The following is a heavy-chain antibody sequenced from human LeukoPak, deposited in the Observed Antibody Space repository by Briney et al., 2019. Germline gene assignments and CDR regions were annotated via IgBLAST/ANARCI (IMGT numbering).Heavy chain of an antibody. J-gene: IGHJ5*02. CDR1: GGSFSSHY. CDR2: TTHSGST. Sequence: SETLSLTCAVYGGSFSSHYWTWIRQPPGKGLEWIGETTHSGSTNYNASLKGRVTISVDRSKNQFSLKLSSVTAADTAVYYCARGLNWFDPWGQGTLVTVSS. CDR3: ARGLNWFDP. V-gene: IGHV4-34*01.